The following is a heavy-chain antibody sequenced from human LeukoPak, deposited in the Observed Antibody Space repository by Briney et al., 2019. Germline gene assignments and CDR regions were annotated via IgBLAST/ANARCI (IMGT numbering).Heavy chain of an antibody. D-gene: IGHD4-17*01. CDR3: ARDLDYGDGFDY. CDR1: GFTFSSYS. V-gene: IGHV3-21*01. Sequence: GGSLRLSCAASGFTFSSYSMNWVRQAPGKGLEWVSSISSSSSYIYYADSVKGRFIISRGNAKNSLYLQMNSLRAEDTAVYYCARDLDYGDGFDYWGQGTLVTVSS. CDR2: ISSSSSYI. J-gene: IGHJ4*02.